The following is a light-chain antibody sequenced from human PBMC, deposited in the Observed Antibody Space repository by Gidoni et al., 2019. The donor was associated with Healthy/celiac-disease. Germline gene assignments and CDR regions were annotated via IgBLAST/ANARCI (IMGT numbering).Light chain of an antibody. CDR2: DVS. V-gene: IGLV2-11*01. CDR3: CSYAGSYLKV. CDR1: SSDVGGYNY. J-gene: IGLJ1*01. Sequence: QSALTQPRSVFGAPGQSVTLSCTGTSSDVGGYNYVSWYQQHPGKAPKLMIYDVSKRPSGVPDRFSGSKSGNTASLTISGLQAEDEADYYCCSYAGSYLKVFGTGTKVTVL.